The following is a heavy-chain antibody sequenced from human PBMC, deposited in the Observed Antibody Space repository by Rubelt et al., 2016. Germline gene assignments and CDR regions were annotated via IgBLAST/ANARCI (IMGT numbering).Heavy chain of an antibody. Sequence: QVQLQQWGAGLLKASETLSRTCAVYGGSFSGYFWSWVRQPPGKGLEWIGEIDHGGSTNYNPSLKSRVTMSVDTSKNQFFLKWGYVTAADTAVYYCARQYWSSTSCYDYYGMDVWGQGTTVTVSS. CDR3: ARQYWSSTSCYDYYGMDV. D-gene: IGHD2-2*01. CDR1: GGSFSGYF. CDR2: IDHGGST. V-gene: IGHV4-34*02. J-gene: IGHJ6*02.